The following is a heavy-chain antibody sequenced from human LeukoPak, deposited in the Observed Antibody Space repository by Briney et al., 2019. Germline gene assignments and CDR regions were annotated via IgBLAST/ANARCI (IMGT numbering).Heavy chain of an antibody. CDR3: ARRMPYCSGGSCYQRPNWFDP. V-gene: IGHV5-51*01. J-gene: IGHJ5*02. CDR2: IYPGDSDT. D-gene: IGHD2-15*01. CDR1: GYSFTNYW. Sequence: GESLKISCKGSGYSFTNYWIGWVRQMPGKGLEWMGIIYPGDSDTRYSPSFQGQVIISAAKSISTAYLQWRSLKASDTAMYYCARRMPYCSGGSCYQRPNWFDPWGQGTLVTVSS.